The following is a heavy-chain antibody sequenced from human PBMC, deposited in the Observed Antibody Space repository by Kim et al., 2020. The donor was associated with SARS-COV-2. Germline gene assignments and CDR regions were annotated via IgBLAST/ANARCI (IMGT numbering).Heavy chain of an antibody. D-gene: IGHD3-10*01. V-gene: IGHV3-30*07. CDR3: ARGRTDHYGSGTYPENFDY. J-gene: IGHJ4*02. Sequence: GRFTISRDNSKNTLYLQMNSLRAEDTAVYYCARGRTDHYGSGTYPENFDYWGQGTLVTVSS.